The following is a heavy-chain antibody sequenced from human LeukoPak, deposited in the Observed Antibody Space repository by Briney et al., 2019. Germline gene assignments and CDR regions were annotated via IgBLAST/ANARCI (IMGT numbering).Heavy chain of an antibody. V-gene: IGHV3-74*01. D-gene: IGHD6-13*01. CDR1: GFTFSSHW. CDR2: INSDGSSI. CDR3: ARDGAEEGSIAAAGTFDY. Sequence: GGSLRLSCAASGFTFSSHWMHWVRQAPGKGLVWVSRINSDGSSISYADSVKGRFTISRDNAKNSLYLQMNSLRAEDTAVYYCARDGAEEGSIAAAGTFDYWGQGTLVTVSS. J-gene: IGHJ4*02.